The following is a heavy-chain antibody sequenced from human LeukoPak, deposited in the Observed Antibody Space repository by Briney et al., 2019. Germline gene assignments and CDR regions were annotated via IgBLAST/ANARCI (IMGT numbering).Heavy chain of an antibody. CDR3: ARGGSGWYKDYYYGMDV. CDR1: GGSFSGYY. V-gene: IGHV4-34*01. J-gene: IGHJ6*02. CDR2: INHSGST. D-gene: IGHD6-19*01. Sequence: SETLSLTCAVYGGSFSGYYWSWIRQPPGKGLEWIGEINHSGSTNYNPSLKSRVTISVDTSKNQFSLKLSSVTAADTAAYYCARGGSGWYKDYYYGMDVWGQGTTVTVSS.